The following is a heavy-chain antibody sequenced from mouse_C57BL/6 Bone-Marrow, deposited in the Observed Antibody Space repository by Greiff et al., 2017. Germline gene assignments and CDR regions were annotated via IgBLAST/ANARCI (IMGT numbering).Heavy chain of an antibody. CDR1: GYTFTSYW. Sequence: VQLQQPGAELVKPGASVQLSCKASGYTFTSYWMQWVKQRPGQGLEWIGEIDPSDSYTNYNQKFKGKATLTVDTSSSTAYMQLSSLTSEDSAVYYCARGSYYDLDYWGQGTTLTVSS. D-gene: IGHD2-4*01. V-gene: IGHV1-50*01. J-gene: IGHJ2*01. CDR3: ARGSYYDLDY. CDR2: IDPSDSYT.